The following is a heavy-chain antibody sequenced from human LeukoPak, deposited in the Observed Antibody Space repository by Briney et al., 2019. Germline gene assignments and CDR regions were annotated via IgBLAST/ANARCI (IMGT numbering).Heavy chain of an antibody. CDR3: ARHQDGRQWLGLYYYYGMDV. CDR1: GGSISSYY. CDR2: IYYSGST. Sequence: SETLSLTCTVSGGSISSYYWSWIRQPPGKGLDLIGYIYYSGSTNYNPSLKSRVTISVDTSKNQFSLKLSSVTAADTAVYYCARHQDGRQWLGLYYYYGMDVWGQGTTVTVSS. V-gene: IGHV4-59*08. J-gene: IGHJ6*02. D-gene: IGHD6-19*01.